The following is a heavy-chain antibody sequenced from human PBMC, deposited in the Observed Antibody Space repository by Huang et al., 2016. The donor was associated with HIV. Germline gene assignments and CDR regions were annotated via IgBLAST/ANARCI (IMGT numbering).Heavy chain of an antibody. V-gene: IGHV1-69*13. CDR1: GGTFRKYA. J-gene: IGHJ4*02. CDR2: IIPMLGTP. Sequence: QVQLVQSGAEVKTPGSSVKVSCKASGGTFRKYAISWVRQAPGQGLEWMGGIIPMLGTPNYARKVQGRVTITADDSTGTTYVEVSSLRSEDTALYYCARGQLGSYGDYDVLYWGQGTLVTVSS. CDR3: ARGQLGSYGDYDVLY. D-gene: IGHD4-17*01.